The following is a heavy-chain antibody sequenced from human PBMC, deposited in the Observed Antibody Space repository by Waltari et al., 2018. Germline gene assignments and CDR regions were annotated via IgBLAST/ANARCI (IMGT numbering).Heavy chain of an antibody. D-gene: IGHD6-13*01. J-gene: IGHJ4*02. CDR1: GGSISSHY. Sequence: QVQLQESGPGLVTPSETLSLTCTVSGGSISSHYWSCIRQPPGKGLEWIGYIYYRGSTNYNPSLKSRVTISVDTSKNQFSLKLSSVTAADTAVDYCASSTEGSWPVDYWGQGTLVTVSS. V-gene: IGHV4-59*11. CDR2: IYYRGST. CDR3: ASSTEGSWPVDY.